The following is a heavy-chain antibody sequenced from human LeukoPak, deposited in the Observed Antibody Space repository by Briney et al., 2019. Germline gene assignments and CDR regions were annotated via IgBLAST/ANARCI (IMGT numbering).Heavy chain of an antibody. J-gene: IGHJ4*02. CDR2: ISGSGGST. CDR1: GFTFSSYA. V-gene: IGHV3-23*01. CDR3: AKDSLVAGWLVGYSFDS. Sequence: GGSLRLSCAASGFTFSSYAMSWVRQAPGKGLEWVSAISGSGGSTYYADSVKGRFTISRDNSKNTLFLQMNSLRAEDTAVYYCAKDSLVAGWLVGYSFDSWGQGTLVTVSS. D-gene: IGHD6-19*01.